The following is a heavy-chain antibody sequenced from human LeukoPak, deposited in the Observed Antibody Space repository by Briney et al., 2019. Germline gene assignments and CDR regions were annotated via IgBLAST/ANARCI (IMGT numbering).Heavy chain of an antibody. D-gene: IGHD3-10*01. CDR1: GYTLTELS. J-gene: IGHJ6*04. CDR2: FDPEDGET. Sequence: ASVKVSCKVSGYTLTELSMHWVRQAPGKGLEWMGGFDPEDGETIYAQKFQGRVTMTEDTSTDTAYMELSSLRCEDTAVYYCATDLHGSGSPSRAYYYYGMDVWGKGTTVTVSS. CDR3: ATDLHGSGSPSRAYYYYGMDV. V-gene: IGHV1-24*01.